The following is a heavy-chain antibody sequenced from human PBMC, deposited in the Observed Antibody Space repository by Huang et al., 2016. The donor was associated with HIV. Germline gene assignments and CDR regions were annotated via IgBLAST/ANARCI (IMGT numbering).Heavy chain of an antibody. J-gene: IGHJ4*02. D-gene: IGHD3-16*02. CDR2: IVDSGTT. CDR1: GGSISNHF. CDR3: ASGPNYDYVWGSYRHVGRFDY. Sequence: QVQLQESGPGLVKPSDTLSLTCTIPGGSISNHFWSWVRQPPGKGLEWIGSIVDSGTTNENPALKGRVTISVDTSKNQFSLSLSSMNVADTAVYYCASGPNYDYVWGSYRHVGRFDYWGRGTLVTVSS. V-gene: IGHV4-59*07.